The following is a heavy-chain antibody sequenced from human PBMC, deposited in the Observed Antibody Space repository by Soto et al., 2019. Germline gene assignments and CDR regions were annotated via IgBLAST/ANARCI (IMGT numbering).Heavy chain of an antibody. CDR2: IDPSDSYT. J-gene: IGHJ6*02. D-gene: IGHD6-13*01. Sequence: GESLKISCKGSGYSFTSYWISWVRQMPGKGLEWMGRIDPSDSYTNYSPSFQGHVTISADKSISTAYLQWSSLKASDTAMYYCARHATSIAAAGSNYYYYGMDVCGQTTPVTVCS. V-gene: IGHV5-10-1*01. CDR3: ARHATSIAAAGSNYYYYGMDV. CDR1: GYSFTSYW.